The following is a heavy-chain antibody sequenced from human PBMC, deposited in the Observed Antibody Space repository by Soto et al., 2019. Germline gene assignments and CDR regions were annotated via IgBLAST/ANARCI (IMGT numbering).Heavy chain of an antibody. D-gene: IGHD7-27*01. J-gene: IGHJ6*02. CDR2: IWYDGSNK. V-gene: IGHV3-33*01. Sequence: QVQLVESGGGVVQPGRSLRLSCAASGFTFSSYGMHWVRQAPGKGLEWVAVIWYDGSNKYYADSVTGRFTISRDNSKNTLYLQMNSLRAEDTAVYYCAVSGDYYYGMDVWGQGTTVTVSS. CDR1: GFTFSSYG. CDR3: AVSGDYYYGMDV.